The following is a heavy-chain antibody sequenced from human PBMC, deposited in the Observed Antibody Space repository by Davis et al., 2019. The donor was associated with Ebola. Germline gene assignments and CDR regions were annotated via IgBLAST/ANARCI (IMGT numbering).Heavy chain of an antibody. J-gene: IGHJ3*02. CDR2: IYPGDSDI. Sequence: GESLKISCKGSGYSFINYWIAWVRQLPGKGLEWMGVIYPGDSDIRYSPSFQGQVTISADKSISTAYLQWSSLKASDTAMYYCARVMVVVPAHNAFDIWGQGTMVTVSS. CDR3: ARVMVVVPAHNAFDI. V-gene: IGHV5-51*06. CDR1: GYSFINYW. D-gene: IGHD2-2*01.